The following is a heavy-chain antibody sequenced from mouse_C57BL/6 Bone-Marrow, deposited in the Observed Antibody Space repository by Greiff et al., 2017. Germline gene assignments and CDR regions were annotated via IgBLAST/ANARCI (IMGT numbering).Heavy chain of an antibody. D-gene: IGHD1-1*01. Sequence: EVQRVESGPELVMPGASVKISCKASGYSFTDYSMNWVKQSNGKCLEWIGEINPNDGTTSYNQKFKGKATLTVDKSSSTAYMQLSSLTSEDSAVYYCSKSPTTVVDFDYWGQGTTLTVSS. V-gene: IGHV1-39*01. CDR1: GYSFTDYS. CDR2: INPNDGTT. CDR3: SKSPTTVVDFDY. J-gene: IGHJ2*01.